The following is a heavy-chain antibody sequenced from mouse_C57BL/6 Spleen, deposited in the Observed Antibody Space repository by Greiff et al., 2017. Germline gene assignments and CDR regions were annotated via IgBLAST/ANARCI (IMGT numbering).Heavy chain of an antibody. D-gene: IGHD1-1*01. CDR1: GYTFTSYG. Sequence: QVHVKQSGAELARPGASVKLSCKASGYTFTSYGISWVKQRTGQGLEWIGEIYPRSGNTYYNEKFKGKATLTADKSSSTAYMELRSLTSEDSAVYFCARSRYYGSSYEGFDYWGQGTTLTVSS. CDR3: ARSRYYGSSYEGFDY. J-gene: IGHJ2*01. V-gene: IGHV1-81*01. CDR2: IYPRSGNT.